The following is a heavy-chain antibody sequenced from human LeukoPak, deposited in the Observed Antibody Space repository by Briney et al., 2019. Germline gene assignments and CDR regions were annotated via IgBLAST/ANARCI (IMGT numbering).Heavy chain of an antibody. CDR3: AREVQQWLVRRGYYFDY. D-gene: IGHD6-19*01. CDR2: INPSGGST. V-gene: IGHV1-46*01. CDR1: GYTFTGYY. J-gene: IGHJ4*02. Sequence: ASVKVSCKASGYTFTGYYMHWVRQAPGQGLEWMGIINPSGGSTSYAQKFQGRVTMTRDTSTSTVYMELSSLRSEDTAVYYCAREVQQWLVRRGYYFDYWGQGTLVTVSS.